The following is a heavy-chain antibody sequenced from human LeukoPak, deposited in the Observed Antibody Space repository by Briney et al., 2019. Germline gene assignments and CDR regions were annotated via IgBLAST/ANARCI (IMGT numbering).Heavy chain of an antibody. D-gene: IGHD3-16*01. CDR2: INHSGST. Sequence: PSETLSLTCAVYGGSFSGYYWSWIRQPPGKGLEWIGEINHSGSTNYNPSLKSRVTISVDTSKNQFSLKLSSVTAADTAVYYCARVPRRGKLDYWGQGTLVTVSS. J-gene: IGHJ4*02. CDR1: GGSFSGYY. CDR3: ARVPRRGKLDY. V-gene: IGHV4-34*01.